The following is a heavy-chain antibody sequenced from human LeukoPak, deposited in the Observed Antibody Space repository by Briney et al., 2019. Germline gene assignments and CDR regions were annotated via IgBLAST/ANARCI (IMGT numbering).Heavy chain of an antibody. CDR1: GGSFSGYY. D-gene: IGHD6-13*01. V-gene: IGHV4-34*01. CDR3: ASFGIAAAGPQDY. CDR2: INHSGST. J-gene: IGHJ4*02. Sequence: SETLFLTCAVYGGSFSGYYWSWIRQPPGKGLEWIGEINHSGSTNYNPSLKSRVTISVDTSKNQFSLKLSSVTAADTAVYYCASFGIAAAGPQDYWGQGTLVTVSS.